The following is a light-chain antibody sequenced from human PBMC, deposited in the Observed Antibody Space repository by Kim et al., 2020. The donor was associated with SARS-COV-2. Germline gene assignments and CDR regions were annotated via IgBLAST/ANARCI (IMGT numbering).Light chain of an antibody. CDR3: QQYDNLPLT. Sequence: ASVGDRVTIPRQASHDINNSLSWYQQKPGEAPKVLISDDSNLESGVPSRFSGSGSGTDFTFTMSSLQPEDVATYYCQQYDNLPLTFGGGTKVDIK. CDR2: DDS. CDR1: HDINNS. V-gene: IGKV1-33*01. J-gene: IGKJ4*01.